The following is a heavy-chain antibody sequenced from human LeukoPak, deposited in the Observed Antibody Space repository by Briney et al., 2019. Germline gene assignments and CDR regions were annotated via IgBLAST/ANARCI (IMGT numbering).Heavy chain of an antibody. D-gene: IGHD6-19*01. J-gene: IGHJ4*02. V-gene: IGHV1-69*05. CDR2: IIPIFGTA. CDR3: ASSRAGGWLVPTSYFDY. Sequence: SVKVSCKASGGTFSSYAISWVRQAPGQGLEWMGGIIPIFGTANYAQKFQGRVTITTDESTSTAYMELSSLRSEDTAVYYCASSRAGGWLVPTSYFDYWGQGTLVTVSS. CDR1: GGTFSSYA.